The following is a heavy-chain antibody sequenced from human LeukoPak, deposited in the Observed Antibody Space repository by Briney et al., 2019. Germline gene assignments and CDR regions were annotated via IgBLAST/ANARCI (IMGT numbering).Heavy chain of an antibody. CDR3: ARDRARNYFDY. V-gene: IGHV3-30*03. D-gene: IGHD6-6*01. Sequence: GGSLRLSCAPSGFTFSRHGMHWVRQAPGKGLEWVAIISNDGSRKYYAHSVEGRFTISRDNSKNTLYLQMDSLRAEDTAVYYCARDRARNYFDYWGQGTLVTVSS. J-gene: IGHJ4*02. CDR1: GFTFSRHG. CDR2: ISNDGSRK.